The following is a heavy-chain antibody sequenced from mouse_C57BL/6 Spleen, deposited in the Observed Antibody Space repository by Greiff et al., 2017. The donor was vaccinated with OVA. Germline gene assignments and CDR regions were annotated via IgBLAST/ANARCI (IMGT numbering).Heavy chain of an antibody. D-gene: IGHD1-1*01. Sequence: EVQLVESGGGLVQPGGSMKLSCVASGFTFSNYWMNWVRQSPEKGLEWVAQIRLKSDNYATHYAESVKGRFTISRDDSKSSVYLQMNNLSAEDTGIYYCASDGSRYYYAMDYWGQGTSVTVSS. CDR3: ASDGSRYYYAMDY. J-gene: IGHJ4*01. CDR1: GFTFSNYW. V-gene: IGHV6-3*01. CDR2: IRLKSDNYAT.